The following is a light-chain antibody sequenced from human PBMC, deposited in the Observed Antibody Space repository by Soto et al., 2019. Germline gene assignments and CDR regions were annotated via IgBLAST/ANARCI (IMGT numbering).Light chain of an antibody. Sequence: QTVVTQEPSLTVSPGGTVTLTCASSTGAVTSAYYPSWFQQKPGQAPRSLIYNINNKHSWTPARFSGSLLGGKAALTLSGVQPEDEAEYYCLLFFGGAQVLFGGGTKVTVL. CDR1: TGAVTSAYY. CDR2: NIN. V-gene: IGLV7-43*01. CDR3: LLFFGGAQVL. J-gene: IGLJ3*02.